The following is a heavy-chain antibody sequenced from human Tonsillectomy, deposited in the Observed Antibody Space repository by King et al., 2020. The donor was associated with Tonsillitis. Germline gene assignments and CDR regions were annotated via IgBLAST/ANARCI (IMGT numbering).Heavy chain of an antibody. D-gene: IGHD6-13*01. CDR1: GFTFSSYW. Sequence: VQLVESGGGLVQPGGSLRLSCAASGFTFSSYWMHWVRQAPGKGLVWVSHINSDGSSTSYADSVKGRFTISRDNAKNTLYLQMNSLRAEDTAVYYCARASGGSWYMINYYYYGMDVWGQGTTVTVSS. J-gene: IGHJ6*02. V-gene: IGHV3-74*01. CDR3: ARASGGSWYMINYYYYGMDV. CDR2: INSDGSST.